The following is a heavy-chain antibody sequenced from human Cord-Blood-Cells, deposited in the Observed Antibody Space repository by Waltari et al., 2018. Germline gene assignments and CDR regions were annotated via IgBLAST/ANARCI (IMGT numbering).Heavy chain of an antibody. CDR1: GFTFDDYA. CDR3: AKDLGYSGYDFAFDI. D-gene: IGHD5-12*01. V-gene: IGHV3-43D*03. Sequence: EVQLVESGGVVVQPGGSLRLSCAASGFTFDDYAMHWVRQAPGKGLELVSLISWDGGSTYYAGSVKGRFTSARDNSKNSLYLQMNSLRAEDTALYYCAKDLGYSGYDFAFDIWGQGTMVTVSS. CDR2: ISWDGGST. J-gene: IGHJ3*02.